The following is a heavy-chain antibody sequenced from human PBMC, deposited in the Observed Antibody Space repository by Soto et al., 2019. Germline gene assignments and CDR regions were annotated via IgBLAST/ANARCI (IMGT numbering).Heavy chain of an antibody. D-gene: IGHD2-2*01. CDR1: GFTFSSYS. J-gene: IGHJ6*02. CDR3: ARDGSTSYYYYGMDV. V-gene: IGHV3-21*01. CDR2: ISSSSSYI. Sequence: EVQLVESGGGLVKPGGSLRLSCAASGFTFSSYSMNWVRQAPGKGLEWVSSISSSSSYIYYADSVKGRFTISRDNAKNSLYLQMNSLRDEDTAVYYCARDGSTSYYYYGMDVWGQGTTVTVFS.